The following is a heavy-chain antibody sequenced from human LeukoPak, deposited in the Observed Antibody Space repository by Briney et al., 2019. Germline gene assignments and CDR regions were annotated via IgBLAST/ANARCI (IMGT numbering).Heavy chain of an antibody. CDR2: IRYDGSNK. CDR3: ARVGRGYSFNVYCFDY. V-gene: IGHV3-30*02. J-gene: IGHJ4*02. D-gene: IGHD5-18*01. Sequence: GGSLRLSCAASGFTFSSYGMHWVRQAPGKGLEWVAFIRYDGSNKYYADSVKGRFTISRDNSKNTLYLQMNNLRAQDTAVYYCARVGRGYSFNVYCFDYWGQGTLVTVSS. CDR1: GFTFSSYG.